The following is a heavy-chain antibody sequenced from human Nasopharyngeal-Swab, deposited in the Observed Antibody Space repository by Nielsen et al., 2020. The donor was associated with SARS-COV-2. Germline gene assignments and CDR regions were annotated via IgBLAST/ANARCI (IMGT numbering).Heavy chain of an antibody. Sequence: SLKISCAASGFTFDYYAMHRVRQAPGKGLEWVSGISWNSGSIGYADSVKGRFTISRDNAKNSLYLQMNSLRAEDTALYYCTKAYYDFWSGYRIYGMDVWGQGTTVTVSS. CDR3: TKAYYDFWSGYRIYGMDV. CDR1: GFTFDYYA. J-gene: IGHJ6*02. D-gene: IGHD3-3*01. CDR2: ISWNSGSI. V-gene: IGHV3-9*01.